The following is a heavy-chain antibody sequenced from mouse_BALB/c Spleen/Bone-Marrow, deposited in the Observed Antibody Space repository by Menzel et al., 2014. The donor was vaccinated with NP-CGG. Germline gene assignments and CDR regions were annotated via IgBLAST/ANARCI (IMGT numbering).Heavy chain of an antibody. Sequence: QVQLKDSGTELVRPGTSVKISCKASGYAFTNYWLGWVKQRPGHGLEWIGDIYPGSGNTYYNEKFKGKATLTADKSSSTAYMQLSGLTSEASAVYFCTRRRSLDYWGQGTTLTVSS. V-gene: IGHV1-63*01. J-gene: IGHJ2*01. CDR1: GYAFTNYW. CDR2: IYPGSGNT. CDR3: TRRRSLDY.